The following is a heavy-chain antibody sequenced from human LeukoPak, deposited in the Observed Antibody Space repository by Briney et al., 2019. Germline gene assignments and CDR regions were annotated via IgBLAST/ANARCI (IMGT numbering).Heavy chain of an antibody. CDR1: GYTFTGYY. CDR2: INPNSGGT. V-gene: IGHV1-2*02. J-gene: IGHJ4*02. CDR3: ARGVGYCSGGSCPLIYSFDY. Sequence: ASLKLSCKASGYTFTGYYIHGVRQATGQGLKWMGWINPNSGGTNYARKFQGRVTMTRDTPISTAYMELSGLRSDDTAVYYCARGVGYCSGGSCPLIYSFDYWGQGTLVTVSS. D-gene: IGHD2-15*01.